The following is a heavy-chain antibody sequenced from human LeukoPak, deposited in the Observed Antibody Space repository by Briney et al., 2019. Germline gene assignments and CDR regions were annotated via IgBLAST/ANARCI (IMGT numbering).Heavy chain of an antibody. D-gene: IGHD5-12*01. CDR2: ISYSGST. J-gene: IGHJ4*02. Sequence: SETLSLTCTVSGGSFSSYYWSWIRQPPGKGLEWIGCISYSGSTNYNPSLKSRVTISVDTSKNRFSLNLSSVTAADTAVYYCARGYDTGYDRPLDFWGQGTLATVSS. CDR3: ARGYDTGYDRPLDF. V-gene: IGHV4-59*01. CDR1: GGSFSSYY.